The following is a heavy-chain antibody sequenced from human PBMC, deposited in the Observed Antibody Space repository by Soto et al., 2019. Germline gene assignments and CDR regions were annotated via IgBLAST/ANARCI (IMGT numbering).Heavy chain of an antibody. CDR3: ARGRNYGGSGYFFEHYIDY. CDR2: VHYSGST. J-gene: IGHJ4*02. Sequence: WETLSLTCTVSGVSVTTESHYWSWIRQPPGKGLEWIGYVHYSGSTNYNPSLKGRVLISIGTSKRQFSLELRSVTAADTAVYFCARGRNYGGSGYFFEHYIDYWGQGTPVTVSS. D-gene: IGHD3-22*01. V-gene: IGHV4-61*01. CDR1: GVSVTTESHY.